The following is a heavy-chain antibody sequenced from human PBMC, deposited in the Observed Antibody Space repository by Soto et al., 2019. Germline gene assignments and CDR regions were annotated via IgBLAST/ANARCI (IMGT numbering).Heavy chain of an antibody. CDR3: AKVVRADSTSSNFYYSSGMDV. CDR2: ISNDGSNK. V-gene: IGHV3-30*18. CDR1: GFSFSTYG. D-gene: IGHD6-6*01. J-gene: IGHJ6*02. Sequence: QVQMVESGGGVVQPGRSLRLSCAASGFSFSTYGMHWVRQAPGKGLEWMAVISNDGSNKYYADSVKGRFTISRDNSKDTLFLQMNSLRGEDTAVYYCAKVVRADSTSSNFYYSSGMDVWGQGTTVTVSS.